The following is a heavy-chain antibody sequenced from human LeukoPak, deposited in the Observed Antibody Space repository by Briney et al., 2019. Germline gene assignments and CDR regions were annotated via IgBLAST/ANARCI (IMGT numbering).Heavy chain of an antibody. J-gene: IGHJ5*02. V-gene: IGHV4-4*07. D-gene: IGHD4-17*01. CDR2: IYTSGST. Sequence: SDTLSLTCTVSGGSISSYYWSWIRQPAGKGLEWIGRIYTSGSTNYNPSLKSRVTMSVDTSKNQFSLKLSSVTAADTAVYYCASSRFYGDSRNWFDPWGQGTLVTVSS. CDR3: ASSRFYGDSRNWFDP. CDR1: GGSISSYY.